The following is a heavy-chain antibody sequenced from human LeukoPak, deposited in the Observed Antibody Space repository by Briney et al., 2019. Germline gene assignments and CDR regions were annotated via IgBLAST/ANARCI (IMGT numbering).Heavy chain of an antibody. CDR2: INHSGST. CDR1: GGSFSGYY. V-gene: IGHV4-34*01. J-gene: IGHJ4*02. Sequence: SETLSLTCAVYGGSFSGYYWSWIRQPPGKGLEWIGEINHSGSTDYNPSLKSRVTISVDTSKNQFSLKLSSVTAADTAVYYCARVRGPFDYWGQGTLVTVSS. CDR3: ARVRGPFDY. D-gene: IGHD5-24*01.